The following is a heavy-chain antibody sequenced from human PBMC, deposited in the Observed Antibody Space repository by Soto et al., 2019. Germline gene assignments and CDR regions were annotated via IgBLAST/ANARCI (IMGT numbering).Heavy chain of an antibody. CDR1: GGTFSSYA. J-gene: IGHJ6*03. V-gene: IGHV1-69*13. CDR2: IIPIFGTA. Sequence: ASVKVSCKASGGTFSSYAISWVRQAPGQGLEWMGGIIPIFGTANYAQKFQGRVTITADESTSTAYMELSSLRSEDTAVYYCARVPHPYYRSSPAYVDYYYMDVWGKGTTVTVSS. D-gene: IGHD3-10*01. CDR3: ARVPHPYYRSSPAYVDYYYMDV.